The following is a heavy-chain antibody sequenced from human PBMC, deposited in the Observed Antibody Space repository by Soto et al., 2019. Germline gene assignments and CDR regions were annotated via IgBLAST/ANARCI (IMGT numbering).Heavy chain of an antibody. CDR1: GGTFSSYA. Sequence: QVPLVQSGAEVKKPGSSVTVSCKASGGTFSSYAIHWVRQAPGQGLEWMGGIIPMYGPAKYAQRFQGRVTIPAAESTATVYMELTSLTSQDTAVYYCARVTSMVRGVIDNWFDPWGHGTLVTVSS. V-gene: IGHV1-69*01. D-gene: IGHD3-10*01. CDR3: ARVTSMVRGVIDNWFDP. CDR2: IIPMYGPA. J-gene: IGHJ5*02.